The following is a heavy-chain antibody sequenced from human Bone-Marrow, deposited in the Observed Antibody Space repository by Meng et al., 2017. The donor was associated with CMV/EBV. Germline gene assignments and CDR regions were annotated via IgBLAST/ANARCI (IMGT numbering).Heavy chain of an antibody. D-gene: IGHD2-2*01. V-gene: IGHV3-15*01. J-gene: IGHJ4*02. CDR3: TTKGGRYCSSTSCYEVVDY. CDR2: IKSKTDGGTT. CDR1: GFTFSNAW. Sequence: GGSLRLSCAASGFTFSNAWMSWVRQAPGKGLEWVGRIKSKTDGGTTDYAAPVKGRFTISRDDSKNTLYLQMNSLKTEDTAVYYCTTKGGRYCSSTSCYEVVDYWGQGTLVTVSS.